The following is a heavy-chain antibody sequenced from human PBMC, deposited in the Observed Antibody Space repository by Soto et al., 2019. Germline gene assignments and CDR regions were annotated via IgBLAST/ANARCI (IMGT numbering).Heavy chain of an antibody. CDR2: IYSGGST. J-gene: IGHJ3*02. D-gene: IGHD6-6*01. V-gene: IGHV3-66*01. Sequence: GGSLRLSCAASGFTVSSNYMSWVRQAPGKGLEWVSVIYSGGSTYYADSVKGRFTISRDNSKNTLYLQMNSPRAEDTAVYYCARDGYDSSSRDPSFAFDIWGQGTMVTVSS. CDR1: GFTVSSNY. CDR3: ARDGYDSSSRDPSFAFDI.